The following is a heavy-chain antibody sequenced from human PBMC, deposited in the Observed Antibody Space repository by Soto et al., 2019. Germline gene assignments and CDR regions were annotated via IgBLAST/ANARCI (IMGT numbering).Heavy chain of an antibody. CDR2: IKADSTVI. CDR3: ATIGNDYGDYLDR. Sequence: GGSLRLSCADSGFTFSREWMSWVRQAPVRGLEWVAHIKADSTVIYYVDSVKGRFTISRDNAKNSLYLQMNSLRVEDTAVYYCATIGNDYGDYLDRWGQGTPVTVSS. D-gene: IGHD4-17*01. CDR1: GFTFSREW. V-gene: IGHV3-7*02. J-gene: IGHJ4*02.